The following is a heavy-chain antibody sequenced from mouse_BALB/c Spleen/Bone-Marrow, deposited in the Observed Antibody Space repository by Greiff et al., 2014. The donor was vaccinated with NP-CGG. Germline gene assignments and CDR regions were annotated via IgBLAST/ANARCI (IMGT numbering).Heavy chain of an antibody. CDR3: ASYYYGSSGFAY. J-gene: IGHJ3*01. Sequence: EVQRLESGAELVKPGASVKLSCTASGFNIKDTYMHWVKQRPEQGLEWIGRIDPANGNTKYDPKFQGKATITADTSSNTAYLQLSSLTSEDTAVYYCASYYYGSSGFAYWGQGTLVTVSA. CDR2: IDPANGNT. CDR1: GFNIKDTY. D-gene: IGHD1-1*01. V-gene: IGHV14-3*02.